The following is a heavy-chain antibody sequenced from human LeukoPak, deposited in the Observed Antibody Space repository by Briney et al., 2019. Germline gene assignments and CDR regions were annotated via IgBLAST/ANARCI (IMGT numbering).Heavy chain of an antibody. Sequence: GGSLRLSCAASGFTFSSYSMNWVRQAPGKGLEWVSYISSSSSTIYYADSVKGRFTISRDNAKNSLYLQMNSLRAEDTAGYYWSRDDGYSKNWFDYWGQGTLVTGSS. CDR1: GFTFSSYS. CDR2: ISSSSSTI. J-gene: IGHJ4*03. V-gene: IGHV3-48*04. CDR3: SRDDGYSKNWFDY. D-gene: IGHD6-13*01.